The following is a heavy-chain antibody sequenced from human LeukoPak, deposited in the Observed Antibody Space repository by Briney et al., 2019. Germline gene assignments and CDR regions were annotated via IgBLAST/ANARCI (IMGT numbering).Heavy chain of an antibody. J-gene: IGHJ4*02. CDR2: IKQDGSDK. Sequence: PGGSLRLSCAASGFTFSSYWMSWVRQAPGKGLEWVANIKQDGSDKCYVDSVKGRFTISRDNAKNSLYLQMNSLRAEDTAVYYCATELCRGTYYEGPFDYWGQGTLVTVSS. CDR3: ATELCRGTYYEGPFDY. D-gene: IGHD1-26*01. CDR1: GFTFSSYW. V-gene: IGHV3-7*01.